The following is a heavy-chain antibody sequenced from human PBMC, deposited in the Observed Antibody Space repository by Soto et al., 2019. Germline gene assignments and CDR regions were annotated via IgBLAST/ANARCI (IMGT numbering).Heavy chain of an antibody. Sequence: GGSLRLSCAASGFTFSSYGMHWVRQAPGKGLEWVAVISYDGSNKYYADSVKGRFTISRDNSKNTLYLQMNSLRAEDTAVYYCAKVVGDRSGWFYYFDYWGQGTLVTVSS. D-gene: IGHD6-19*01. CDR3: AKVVGDRSGWFYYFDY. CDR2: ISYDGSNK. J-gene: IGHJ4*02. CDR1: GFTFSSYG. V-gene: IGHV3-30*18.